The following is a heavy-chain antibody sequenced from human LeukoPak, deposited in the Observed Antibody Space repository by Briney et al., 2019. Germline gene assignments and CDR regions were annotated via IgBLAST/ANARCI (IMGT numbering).Heavy chain of an antibody. D-gene: IGHD3-10*01. J-gene: IGHJ6*03. Sequence: PSETLSLTCTVSGGSISSSSYYWGWIRQPPGKGLEWIGSIYYSGSTYYNPSLKSRVTISVDTSKNQFSLKLSSVTAADTAVYYCAREKGSGRFYMDVWGKGTTVTVSS. CDR2: IYYSGST. CDR1: GGSISSSSYY. V-gene: IGHV4-39*02. CDR3: AREKGSGRFYMDV.